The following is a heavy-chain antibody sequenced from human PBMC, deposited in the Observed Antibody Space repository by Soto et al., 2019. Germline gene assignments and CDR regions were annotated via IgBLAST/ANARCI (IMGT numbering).Heavy chain of an antibody. CDR3: ARQSGYSYGEFFDY. Sequence: SETLSLTCAVSGGSISSGGYSWSWIRQPPGKGLEWIGYIYHSGSTYYNPSLKSRVTISVDRSKNQFSLKLSSVTAADTAVYYCARQSGYSYGEFFDYWGQGTLVTVSS. CDR1: GGSISSGGYS. J-gene: IGHJ4*02. D-gene: IGHD5-18*01. CDR2: IYHSGST. V-gene: IGHV4-30-2*01.